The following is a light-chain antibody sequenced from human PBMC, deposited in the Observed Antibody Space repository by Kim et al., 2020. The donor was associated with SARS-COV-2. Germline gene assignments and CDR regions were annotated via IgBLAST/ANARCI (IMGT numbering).Light chain of an antibody. Sequence: DIQMTQTPSTLFASVGDRVTITCRASENINKWLVWYQQKPGKAPKVLIYMASSLESGVPSRFSGSGSGTEFSLTISSLQPDDFATYYCQQDNAFPLTFGGGTKVDIK. CDR1: ENINKW. CDR3: QQDNAFPLT. J-gene: IGKJ4*01. V-gene: IGKV1-5*03. CDR2: MAS.